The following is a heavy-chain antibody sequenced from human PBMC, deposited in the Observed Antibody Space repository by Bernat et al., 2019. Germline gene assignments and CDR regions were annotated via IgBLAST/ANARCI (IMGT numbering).Heavy chain of an antibody. CDR1: GFTFSSYG. CDR3: AREKTMIVVGDAFDI. V-gene: IGHV3-33*01. CDR2: IWYDGSNK. J-gene: IGHJ3*02. Sequence: QVQLVESGGGVVQPGRSLRLSCAASGFTFSSYGMHWVRQAPGKGLEWVAVIWYDGSNKYYADSVKGRFTISRDNSKNTLYLQMNSLRAEVTAVYYCAREKTMIVVGDAFDIWGQGTMVTVSS. D-gene: IGHD3-22*01.